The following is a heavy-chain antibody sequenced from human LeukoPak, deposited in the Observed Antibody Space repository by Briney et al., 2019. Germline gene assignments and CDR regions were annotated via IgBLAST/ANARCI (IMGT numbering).Heavy chain of an antibody. CDR1: GGTFGSYA. CDR2: IIPIFGTA. CDR3: ARDKLLDIHTPYSSGWSNWFDP. J-gene: IGHJ5*02. D-gene: IGHD6-19*01. V-gene: IGHV1-69*05. Sequence: SVKVSCKASGGTFGSYAISWVRQAPGQGLEWMGGIIPIFGTANYAQKFQGRVTITTDESTSTAYMELSSLRSEDTAVYYCARDKLLDIHTPYSSGWSNWFDPWGQGTLVTVSS.